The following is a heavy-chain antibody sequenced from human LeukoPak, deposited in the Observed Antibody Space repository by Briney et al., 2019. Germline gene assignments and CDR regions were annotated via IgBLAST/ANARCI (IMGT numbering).Heavy chain of an antibody. D-gene: IGHD4-17*01. CDR3: AKGDLYGDYVILN. J-gene: IGHJ4*02. Sequence: PGRSLRLSCAASGFIFSSCGMHWVRQAPGKGLEWVAVIWYDGSNKYYADSVKGRFTISRDNSKNTLYLQMNSLRAEETAVYYCAKGDLYGDYVILNWGQGTLVTVSS. CDR2: IWYDGSNK. V-gene: IGHV3-33*06. CDR1: GFIFSSCG.